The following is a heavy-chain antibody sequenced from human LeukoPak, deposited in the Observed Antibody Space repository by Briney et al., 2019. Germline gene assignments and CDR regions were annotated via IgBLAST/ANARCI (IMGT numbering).Heavy chain of an antibody. Sequence: PGGSLRLSCAASGFTFDDYAMHWVRQALGKGLEWVSGISWNSGSIGYADSVKGRFTISRDNAKNSLYLQMNSLRAEDTALYYCAKGIAAAGTSPYYYYYGMDAWGQGTTVTVSS. V-gene: IGHV3-9*01. CDR2: ISWNSGSI. CDR1: GFTFDDYA. D-gene: IGHD6-13*01. CDR3: AKGIAAAGTSPYYYYYGMDA. J-gene: IGHJ6*02.